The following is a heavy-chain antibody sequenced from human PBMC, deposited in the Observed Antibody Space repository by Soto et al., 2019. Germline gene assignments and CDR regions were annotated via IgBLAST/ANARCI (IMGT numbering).Heavy chain of an antibody. Sequence: EVQLVESGGGLVQPGGSLRLSCSVSGFTLSDHSIDWVRQAPGKGLEWVGRFRNQANGYSTIYAASVKGRFTTSRDDSKNLVYLQMESLRTEDTAVYYCVRDTYFSDSSSYTRCFDFWGQGALVTVSS. D-gene: IGHD3-22*01. CDR3: VRDTYFSDSSSYTRCFDF. CDR2: FRNQANGYST. CDR1: GFTLSDHS. V-gene: IGHV3-72*01. J-gene: IGHJ4*02.